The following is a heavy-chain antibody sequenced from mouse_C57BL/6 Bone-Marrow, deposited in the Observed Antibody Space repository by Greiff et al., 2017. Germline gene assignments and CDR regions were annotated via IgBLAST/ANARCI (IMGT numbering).Heavy chain of an antibody. CDR3: ARGGYGNRYFDV. D-gene: IGHD2-1*01. V-gene: IGHV3-6*01. J-gene: IGHJ1*03. Sequence: EVKVEESGPGLVKPSQSLSLTCSVTGYSITSGYYWNWIRQFPGNKLEWMGYISYDGSNNYNPSLKNRISITRDTSKNQFFLKLNSVTTEDTATYYCARGGYGNRYFDVWGTGTTVTVSS. CDR2: ISYDGSN. CDR1: GYSITSGYY.